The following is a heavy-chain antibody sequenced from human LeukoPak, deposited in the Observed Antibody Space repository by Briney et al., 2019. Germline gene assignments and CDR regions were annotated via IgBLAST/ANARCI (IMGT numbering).Heavy chain of an antibody. V-gene: IGHV3-23*01. CDR3: AKDAPYSGSYYPTDFDY. CDR1: GFTFSSYA. D-gene: IGHD1-26*01. CDR2: ISGTGGST. J-gene: IGHJ4*02. Sequence: GGSLRLSCAASGFTFSSYAMSWVRQAPGKGLEWVSTISGTGGSTYYAASVKGRFTISRDNSKNTLYLQMNSLRAEDTAVYYCAKDAPYSGSYYPTDFDYWGQGTLVTVSS.